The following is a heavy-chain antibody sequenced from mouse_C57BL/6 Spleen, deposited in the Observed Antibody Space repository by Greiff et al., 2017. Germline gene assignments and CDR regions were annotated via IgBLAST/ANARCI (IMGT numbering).Heavy chain of an antibody. CDR1: GYTFTSYW. Sequence: VQLQQPGAELVKPGASVKLSCKASGYTFTSYWMHWVKQRPGRGLEWIGRIDPNSGGTKYNEKFKSKATLTVDKPSSTAYMQLSSLTSEDSAVYYGAREGITTVVDLYYYAMDYWGQGTSVTVSS. CDR2: IDPNSGGT. CDR3: AREGITTVVDLYYYAMDY. D-gene: IGHD1-1*01. V-gene: IGHV1-72*01. J-gene: IGHJ4*01.